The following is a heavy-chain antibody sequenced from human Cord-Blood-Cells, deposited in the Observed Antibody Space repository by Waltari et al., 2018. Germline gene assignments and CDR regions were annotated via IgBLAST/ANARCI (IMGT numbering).Heavy chain of an antibody. CDR1: GFTFSSYG. J-gene: IGHJ3*02. Sequence: QVQLVESGGGVVQPGRPLRLSCAASGFTFSSYGMHWVRQAPGKGLEWVAGISADRSSKYYADSVKGRFAIPRDNSEDTLDLKMNSLRAEDTAVYFCANMEGFKIWGQGTIVTVSS. V-gene: IGHV3-30*18. CDR2: ISADRSSK. D-gene: IGHD3-10*01. CDR3: ANMEGFKI.